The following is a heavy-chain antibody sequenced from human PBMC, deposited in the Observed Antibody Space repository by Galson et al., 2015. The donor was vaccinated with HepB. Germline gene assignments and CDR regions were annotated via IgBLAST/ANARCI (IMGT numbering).Heavy chain of an antibody. Sequence: SLRLSCAASGFTVNGDYVTWVRQAPGKGLEWVAIIYSGGSTYYADSVKGRFTISRDNSKDTLYLQISSLRADDTAVYYCARGDIEVVPGLYGSGSHTLHAFDFWGQGTKVTVSS. CDR1: GFTVNGDY. CDR3: ARGDIEVVPGLYGSGSHTLHAFDF. J-gene: IGHJ3*01. V-gene: IGHV3-66*01. CDR2: IYSGGST. D-gene: IGHD3-10*01.